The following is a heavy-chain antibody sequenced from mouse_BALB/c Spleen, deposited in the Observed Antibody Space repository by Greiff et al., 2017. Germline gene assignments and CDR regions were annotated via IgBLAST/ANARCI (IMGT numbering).Heavy chain of an antibody. CDR2: ISNGGGST. Sequence: EVKLMESGGGLVQPGGSLKLSCAASGFTFSSYTMSWVRQTPEKRLEWVAYISNGGGSTYYPDTVKGRFTISRDNAKNTLYLQMSSLKSEDTAMYYCARGDGYGAMDYWGQGTSVTVSS. CDR3: ARGDGYGAMDY. CDR1: GFTFSSYT. J-gene: IGHJ4*01. V-gene: IGHV5-12-2*01. D-gene: IGHD2-2*01.